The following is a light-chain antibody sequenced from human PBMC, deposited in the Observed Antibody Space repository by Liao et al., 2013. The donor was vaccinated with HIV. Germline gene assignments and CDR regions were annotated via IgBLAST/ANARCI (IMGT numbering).Light chain of an antibody. CDR3: QAWDSSIL. Sequence: SYELTQPPSVSVSPGQTASITCSGDKLGDKYACWYQQKPGQSPVLVIYQDSKRPSGIPERFYGFNSGNTATLTISGTQPMDEADYYCQAWDSSILFGGGTKLTVL. V-gene: IGLV3-1*01. J-gene: IGLJ2*01. CDR1: KLGDKY. CDR2: QDS.